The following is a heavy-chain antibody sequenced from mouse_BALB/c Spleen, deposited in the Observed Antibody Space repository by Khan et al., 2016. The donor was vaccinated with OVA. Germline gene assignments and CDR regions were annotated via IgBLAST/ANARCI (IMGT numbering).Heavy chain of an antibody. J-gene: IGHJ4*01. CDR2: IWGDGNT. Sequence: QVQLKQSGPGLVAPSQSLSITCTVSGFSLTSYGVSWVRQPPGKGLEWLGVIWGDGNTNFHSALRSRLSISKDNSKSQVFLKLNSLQTDGTATYYCAKDRGYYAVDYWGQGTSVTVSS. V-gene: IGHV2-3*01. CDR3: AKDRGYYAVDY. CDR1: GFSLTSYG.